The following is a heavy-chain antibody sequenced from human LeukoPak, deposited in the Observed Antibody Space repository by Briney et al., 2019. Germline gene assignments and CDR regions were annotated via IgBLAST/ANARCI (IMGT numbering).Heavy chain of an antibody. V-gene: IGHV4-34*01. CDR1: GGSFSGDY. D-gene: IGHD1-26*01. Sequence: PSETLSLTCAVYGGSFSGDYWSWIRQPPGQGLEWIGEINHSGSTNYNPSLKIRVTISVDTSKNQFSLKLSSVTAADTGVYYCARVPSGSYDYWGQGTLVTVSS. CDR2: INHSGST. CDR3: ARVPSGSYDY. J-gene: IGHJ4*02.